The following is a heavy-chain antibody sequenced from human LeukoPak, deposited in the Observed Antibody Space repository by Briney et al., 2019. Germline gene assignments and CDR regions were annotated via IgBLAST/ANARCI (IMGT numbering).Heavy chain of an antibody. V-gene: IGHV6-1*01. J-gene: IGHJ4*02. CDR1: GDSISSNNGA. CDR3: ARDLGNSGWYTFDY. CDR2: TYYRSKWYN. D-gene: IGHD6-19*01. Sequence: SQTLSVTCAISGDSISSNNGAWNWIRQSSSRGLEWLGRTYYRSKWYNDYAVSMEGRITINPDTSENQFSLQLNSVTPEGTAVYYCARDLGNSGWYTFDYWGQGTLVTVSS.